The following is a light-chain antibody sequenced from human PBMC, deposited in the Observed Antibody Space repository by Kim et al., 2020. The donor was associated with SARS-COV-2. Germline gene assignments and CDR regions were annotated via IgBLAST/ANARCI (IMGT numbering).Light chain of an antibody. J-gene: IGKJ2*01. Sequence: DIVMTQSPDSLAVSLGERATINCKSSQSVLYNSNNKNYLAWYQQKPGQPPKLLIYWASTRESGVPDRFIGSGSGTDFTLTISSLQAEDVAVYYCQQYYSTPMYTFGQGTKLEI. V-gene: IGKV4-1*01. CDR2: WAS. CDR1: QSVLYNSNNKNY. CDR3: QQYYSTPMYT.